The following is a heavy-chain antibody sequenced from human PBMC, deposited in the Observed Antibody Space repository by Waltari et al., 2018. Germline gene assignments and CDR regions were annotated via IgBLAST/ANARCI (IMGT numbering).Heavy chain of an antibody. D-gene: IGHD2-15*01. V-gene: IGHV3-23*03. J-gene: IGHJ4*02. CDR3: AKDHLGCSGGSCYLDYFDY. Sequence: EVQLLESGGGLVQPGGSLRLSCAASGFTVSSYAMSWVRQAPGKGLEWVSVIYSGGSSTYYADSVKGRFTISRDNSKNTLYLQMNSLRAEDTAVYYCAKDHLGCSGGSCYLDYFDYWGQGTLVTVSS. CDR2: IYSGGSST. CDR1: GFTVSSYA.